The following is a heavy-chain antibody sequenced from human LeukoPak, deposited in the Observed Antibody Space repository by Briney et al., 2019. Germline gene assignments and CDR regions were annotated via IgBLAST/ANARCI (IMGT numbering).Heavy chain of an antibody. CDR2: INHSGST. CDR3: ARDIQPWTLYYFDY. CDR1: GWSFSGYY. D-gene: IGHD5-18*01. J-gene: IGHJ4*02. Sequence: KPSETLSLTCAVYGWSFSGYYWSWIRQPPGKGLEWIGEINHSGSTNYNPSLKSRVTISVDTSKNQFSLKLSSVTAADTAVYYCARDIQPWTLYYFDYWGQGTLVTVSS. V-gene: IGHV4-34*01.